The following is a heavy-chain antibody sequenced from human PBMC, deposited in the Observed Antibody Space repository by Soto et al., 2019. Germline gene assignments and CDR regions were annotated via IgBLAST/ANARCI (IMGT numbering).Heavy chain of an antibody. CDR1: GFTFSGYA. CDR3: AKTGXQNIYDSSGYYPYYFDY. J-gene: IGHJ4*02. Sequence: PGGSLRLSCAASGFTFSGYAMIWVRQAPGKGLEWVSAISGSGGSTYYADSVKGRFTISRDNSKNTLYLQMNSLRAEDTAVYYCAKTGXQNIYDSSGYYPYYFDYWGQGTLVTVSS. V-gene: IGHV3-23*01. D-gene: IGHD3-22*01. CDR2: ISGSGGST.